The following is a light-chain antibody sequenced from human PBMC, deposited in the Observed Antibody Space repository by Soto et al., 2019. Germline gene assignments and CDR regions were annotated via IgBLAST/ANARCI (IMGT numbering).Light chain of an antibody. Sequence: TRITHPPSSLLAPVGDGVPTIARGGQAFAIYLAGYQQKPGKVPKLLIYAASTLQSGVPSRFSGSGSGTDFTLTISSLQPEDVATYYCQKYNSAPFTFGPGTKVDIK. J-gene: IGKJ3*01. CDR2: AAS. CDR1: QAFAIY. V-gene: IGKV1-27*01. CDR3: QKYNSAPFT.